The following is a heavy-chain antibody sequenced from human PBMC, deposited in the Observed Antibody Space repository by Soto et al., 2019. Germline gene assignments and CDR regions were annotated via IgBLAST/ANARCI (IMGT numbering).Heavy chain of an antibody. D-gene: IGHD6-19*01. J-gene: IGHJ6*03. CDR3: ATVSAWQFYFFMDV. CDR1: GYTFTNYD. Sequence: QVQLVQSGAEVKKPGASVKVSCKASGYTFTNYDINWVRQATGQGLEWMGWMNPNSGDTGYAQKFQGRVTMTRNTSISTAYMELSSLRSEDPAVYYWATVSAWQFYFFMDVWGTGTTVTVSS. V-gene: IGHV1-8*01. CDR2: MNPNSGDT.